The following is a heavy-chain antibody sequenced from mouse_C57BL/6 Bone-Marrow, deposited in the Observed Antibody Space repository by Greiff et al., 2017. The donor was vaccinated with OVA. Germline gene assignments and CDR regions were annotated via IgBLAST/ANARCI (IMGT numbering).Heavy chain of an antibody. CDR3: ARHLKGNGSSYDYAMDD. CDR2: INRDGGGT. J-gene: IGHJ4*01. V-gene: IGHV5-2*01. D-gene: IGHD1-1*01. Sequence: EVKLVVSGGGLVQPGESLKLSCESNEYDFPSHDMSWVRKTPEKRLELVAAINRDGGGTYSPDTMERRFIFSRDHTKKTLYLQMSSLRSEDTAWYYWARHLKGNGSSYDYAMDDWGQGTSVTVSS. CDR1: EYDFPSHD.